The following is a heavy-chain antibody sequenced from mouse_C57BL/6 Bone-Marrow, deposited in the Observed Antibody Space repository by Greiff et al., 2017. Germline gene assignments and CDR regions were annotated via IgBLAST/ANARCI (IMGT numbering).Heavy chain of an antibody. CDR3: ASLITTVVAPYAMDY. Sequence: QVQLKESGAELAKPGASVKLSCKASGYTFTSYWMHWVKQRPGQGLEWIGYINPSSGYTKYNQKFKDKATLTADKSSSTAYMQLSSLTYEDSAVYYCASLITTVVAPYAMDYWGQETSVTVSS. CDR2: INPSSGYT. D-gene: IGHD1-1*01. CDR1: GYTFTSYW. V-gene: IGHV1-7*01. J-gene: IGHJ4*01.